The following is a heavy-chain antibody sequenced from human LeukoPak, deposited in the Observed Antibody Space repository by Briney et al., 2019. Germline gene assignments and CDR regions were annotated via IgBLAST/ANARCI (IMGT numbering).Heavy chain of an antibody. J-gene: IGHJ5*02. CDR2: IKSDGSEK. CDR3: ARDLRGDTNNWLDP. D-gene: IGHD3-10*01. Sequence: QTGGSLRLSCAASGLTFRDYWMNWVRQTPGKGLEWVAVIKSDGSEKYYVDSVKGRFTISRDNAKNSLYLQLNSLRVEDTAVYYCARDLRGDTNNWLDPWGQGTLVTVSS. CDR1: GLTFRDYW. V-gene: IGHV3-7*01.